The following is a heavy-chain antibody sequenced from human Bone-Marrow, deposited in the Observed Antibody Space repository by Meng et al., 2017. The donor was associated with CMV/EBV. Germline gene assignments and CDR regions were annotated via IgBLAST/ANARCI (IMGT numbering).Heavy chain of an antibody. Sequence: SETLSLTCTVSGGSISSYYWSWIRQPPGKGLEWIGYIYYSGSTNYNPSLKSRVTISVDTSKNQFSLKLSSVTAADTAVYYCARAGYYDFWSGYYTVFDYWGQGTLATVSS. J-gene: IGHJ4*02. CDR2: IYYSGST. V-gene: IGHV4-59*01. D-gene: IGHD3-3*01. CDR3: ARAGYYDFWSGYYTVFDY. CDR1: GGSISSYY.